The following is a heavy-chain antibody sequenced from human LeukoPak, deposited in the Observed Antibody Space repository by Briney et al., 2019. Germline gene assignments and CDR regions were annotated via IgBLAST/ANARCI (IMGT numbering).Heavy chain of an antibody. J-gene: IGHJ3*02. CDR2: IYISGST. D-gene: IGHD2-2*01. V-gene: IGHV4-4*07. CDR3: ARTLVPASKGAFGI. Sequence: SETLSLTCTVSDGSISGYYWSWIRQPAGKGLEWIGRIYISGSTDYNPSLKSRVTMSVDTSKNLFSLKLSSVTAADTAVYYCARTLVPASKGAFGIWGQGTMVAVSS. CDR1: DGSISGYY.